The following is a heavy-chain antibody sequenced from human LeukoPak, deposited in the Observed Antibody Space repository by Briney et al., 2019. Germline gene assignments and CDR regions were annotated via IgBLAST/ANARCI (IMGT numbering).Heavy chain of an antibody. CDR2: IKQDGSEK. CDR1: GFTFSTYR. V-gene: IGHV3-7*01. Sequence: PGRSLRLSCAASGFTFSTYRMSWVRQAPGKGLEWVANIKQDGSEKHYVDSVKGRFTISRDNAKNSLYLQMSSLRAEDTAVYYCTRVEETATTAAIIRKYSYYYYYMDVWGKGNTVTVSS. D-gene: IGHD4-11*01. J-gene: IGHJ6*03. CDR3: TRVEETATTAAIIRKYSYYYYYMDV.